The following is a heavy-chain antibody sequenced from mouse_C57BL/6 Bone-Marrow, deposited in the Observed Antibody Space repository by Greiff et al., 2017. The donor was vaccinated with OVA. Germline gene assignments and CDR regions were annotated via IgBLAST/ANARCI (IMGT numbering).Heavy chain of an antibody. CDR2: SRNKANDYTT. J-gene: IGHJ1*03. CDR3: ARDAITTVVAPDWYFDV. V-gene: IGHV7-1*01. CDR1: GFTFSDFY. D-gene: IGHD1-1*01. Sequence: EVKVVESGGGLVQSGRSLRLSCATSGFTFSDFYMEWVRQAPGKGLEWIAASRNKANDYTTEYSASVKGRFIVSRDTSQSILYLQMNALRAEDTAIYYCARDAITTVVAPDWYFDVWGTGTTVTVSS.